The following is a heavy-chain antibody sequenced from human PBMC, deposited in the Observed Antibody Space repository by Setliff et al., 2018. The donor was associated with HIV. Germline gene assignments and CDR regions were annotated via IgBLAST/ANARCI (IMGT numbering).Heavy chain of an antibody. CDR2: IDWDNDK. D-gene: IGHD3-16*01. CDR3: ARVWDGVADY. V-gene: IGHV2-70*11. CDR1: GFSLSTSGLC. J-gene: IGHJ4*02. Sequence: SGPTLVNPTQTLTLTCTFSGFSLSTSGLCVSWIRQPPGKALEWLARIDWDNDKYYSTSLQTRLTISKDTSKNQVVLTMTNMDPVDTATYYCARVWDGVADYWGQGTLVTVSS.